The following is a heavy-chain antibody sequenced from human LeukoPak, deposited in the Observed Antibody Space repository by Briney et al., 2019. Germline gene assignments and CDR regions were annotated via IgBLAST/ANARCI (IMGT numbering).Heavy chain of an antibody. D-gene: IGHD2-2*01. Sequence: PGRSLRLSCAASGFTFSNFGMHWVRQAPGKGLEWVAVIWYDETNKYYADSVRGRFTITRDNSKNSLYLQMNSLRDEDTAVYYCARVPSAAMRGGYNWFDPWGQGTLVTVSS. CDR1: GFTFSNFG. J-gene: IGHJ5*02. V-gene: IGHV3-33*01. CDR3: ARVPSAAMRGGYNWFDP. CDR2: IWYDETNK.